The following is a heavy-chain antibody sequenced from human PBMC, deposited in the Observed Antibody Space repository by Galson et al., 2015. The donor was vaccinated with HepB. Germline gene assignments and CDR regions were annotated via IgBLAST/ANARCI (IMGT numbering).Heavy chain of an antibody. Sequence: SLRLSCAASGFTFSSYAMSWVRQAPGKGLEWVSAISGSGGSTYYADSVKGRFTISRDNSKNTLYLQMNSLRAEDTAVYYCAKYFGWSPRYGMDVRGQGTTVTVSS. D-gene: IGHD3-9*01. CDR1: GFTFSSYA. V-gene: IGHV3-23*01. CDR2: ISGSGGST. CDR3: AKYFGWSPRYGMDV. J-gene: IGHJ6*02.